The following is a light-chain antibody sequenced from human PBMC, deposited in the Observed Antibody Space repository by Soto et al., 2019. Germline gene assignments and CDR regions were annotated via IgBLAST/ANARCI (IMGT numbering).Light chain of an antibody. CDR2: EVS. V-gene: IGLV2-8*01. CDR1: SSDVGGYNY. CDR3: SSYAGSNIDVV. Sequence: QSAQTQPPSASGSPGQSVTISCTGTSSDVGGYNYVSWYQQHPGKAPKLMIYEVSKRPSGVPDRFSGSKSGNTASLTVSGLQAEDEADYYCSSYAGSNIDVVFGGGTKLTVL. J-gene: IGLJ2*01.